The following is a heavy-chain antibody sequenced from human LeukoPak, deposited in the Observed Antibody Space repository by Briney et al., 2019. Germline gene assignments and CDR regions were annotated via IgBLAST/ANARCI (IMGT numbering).Heavy chain of an antibody. V-gene: IGHV3-74*01. D-gene: IGHD6-13*01. Sequence: GGSLRLSCAASGFTFSSYWMYWVRQAPGKGLVWVSRIDTDGSSTSYADSVKGRFTISRDNAKNTLYLQMNSLRVEDTAVYYCARGSDTSSWDGAFDIWGQGTMVTVSS. CDR2: IDTDGSST. J-gene: IGHJ3*02. CDR3: ARGSDTSSWDGAFDI. CDR1: GFTFSSYW.